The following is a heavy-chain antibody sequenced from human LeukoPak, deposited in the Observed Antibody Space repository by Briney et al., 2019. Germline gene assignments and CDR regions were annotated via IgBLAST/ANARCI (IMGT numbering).Heavy chain of an antibody. CDR2: IKEDGSEK. V-gene: IGHV3-7*02. D-gene: IGHD3-10*01. Sequence: GSLRLSCAASGFTFSNYWMSWVRQAPGKGLEWVANIKEDGSEKYYVDSVKGRFTISRDNAKNSLYLQVNSLRAEDTAVYYCARTIRGYWGQGTLVTVSS. CDR3: ARTIRGY. J-gene: IGHJ4*02. CDR1: GFTFSNYW.